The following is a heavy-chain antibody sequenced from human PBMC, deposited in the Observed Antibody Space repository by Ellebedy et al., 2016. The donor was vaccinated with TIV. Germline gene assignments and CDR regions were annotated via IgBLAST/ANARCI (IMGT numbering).Heavy chain of an antibody. Sequence: GESLKISCAASGFTFSNYGMHWVRQAPGKGLEWVAFISNGGSDKYYADSVKGRFTISRDNAKNSLYLQMNSLRAEDTAVYYCARESLMITFVGVPFDYWGQGTLVTVSS. CDR2: ISNGGSDK. CDR3: ARESLMITFVGVPFDY. V-gene: IGHV3-30*03. D-gene: IGHD3-16*01. CDR1: GFTFSNYG. J-gene: IGHJ4*02.